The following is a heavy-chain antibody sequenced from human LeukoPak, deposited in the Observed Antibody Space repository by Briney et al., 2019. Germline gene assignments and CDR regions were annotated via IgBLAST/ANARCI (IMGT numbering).Heavy chain of an antibody. CDR1: GGTFSNYA. CDR3: ARAEYYDSSGYYSLAGFDY. D-gene: IGHD3-22*01. Sequence: GASVKVSCKASGGTFSNYAISWVRQAPGQGLEWIGGIIPIFGTANYAQKFQGRVTITTDESTSTAYMELSSLRSEDTAVYSCARAEYYDSSGYYSLAGFDYWGQGTLVTVSS. J-gene: IGHJ4*02. V-gene: IGHV1-69*05. CDR2: IIPIFGTA.